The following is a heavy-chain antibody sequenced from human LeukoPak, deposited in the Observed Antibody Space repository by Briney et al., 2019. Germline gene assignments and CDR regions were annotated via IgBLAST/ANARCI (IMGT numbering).Heavy chain of an antibody. Sequence: GGSLRLSCSASAFTFSSYAMHWVRQAPGKGLEWVAVISYDGSNKYYADSVKGRFTISRDNSKNTLYLQMNSLRAEDTAVYYCAKVWLSYSNSLYLVYYWGQGTLVTVSS. J-gene: IGHJ4*02. V-gene: IGHV3-30-3*01. CDR3: AKVWLSYSNSLYLVYY. CDR2: ISYDGSNK. CDR1: AFTFSSYA. D-gene: IGHD6-13*01.